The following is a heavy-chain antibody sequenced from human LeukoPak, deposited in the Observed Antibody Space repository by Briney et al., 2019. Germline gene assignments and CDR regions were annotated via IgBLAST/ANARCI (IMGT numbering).Heavy chain of an antibody. J-gene: IGHJ4*02. CDR1: RFTFSSYA. CDR2: ISGSGGNT. CDR3: APSYSSRSPLDY. D-gene: IGHD6-13*01. Sequence: GGSLRLSCAALRFTFSSYAMSWVRQAPGKGLEWVSSISGSGGNTYYADSVKGRFTISRDNSKNTLYLQLNNLRAEDTAVYYCAPSYSSRSPLDYWGQGTLVTVSP. V-gene: IGHV3-23*01.